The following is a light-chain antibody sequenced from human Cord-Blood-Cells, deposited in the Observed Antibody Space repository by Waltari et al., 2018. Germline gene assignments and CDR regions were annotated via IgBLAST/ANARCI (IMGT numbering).Light chain of an antibody. V-gene: IGKV1-5*03. CDR1: QSISSW. J-gene: IGKJ1*01. CDR3: QQYNSYS. Sequence: DIQMTQSPSTLSASVGDRVTITCRASQSISSWLAWYQQNPGKAPKLLIYKAASLESGVPSRFSGSGSGTEFTLTISSLQPDDFATYYCQQYNSYSFGQGTKVEIK. CDR2: KAA.